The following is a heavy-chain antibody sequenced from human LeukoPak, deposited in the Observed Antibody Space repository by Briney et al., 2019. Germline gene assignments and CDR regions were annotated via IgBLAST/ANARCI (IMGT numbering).Heavy chain of an antibody. CDR1: GFTFSSYA. CDR2: ISSNGGST. CDR3: AKAEVPAGQSDAFDI. Sequence: GGSLRLSCAASGFTFSSYAMHWVRQAPGKGLEYVSAISSNGGSTYYANSMKGRFTISRDNSKNTLYLQMNSLRAEDTAVYYCAKAEVPAGQSDAFDIWGQGTMVTVSS. V-gene: IGHV3-64*01. J-gene: IGHJ3*02. D-gene: IGHD2-2*01.